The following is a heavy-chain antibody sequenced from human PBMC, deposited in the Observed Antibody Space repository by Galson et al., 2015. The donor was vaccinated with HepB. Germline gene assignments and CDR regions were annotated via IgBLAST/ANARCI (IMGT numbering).Heavy chain of an antibody. CDR1: GSTFSSYT. D-gene: IGHD3-22*01. V-gene: IGHV3-30-3*01. CDR3: ARDYARGVVTVHFDY. J-gene: IGHJ4*02. CDR2: MSYDGSKK. Sequence: SLRLSCAASGSTFSSYTMHWVRQAPGKGLEWVAVMSYDGSKKYYADSVKGRFTISRENSKNTVYLQMNSLRGEDTAVYYCARDYARGVVTVHFDYWGQGTLVTVSS.